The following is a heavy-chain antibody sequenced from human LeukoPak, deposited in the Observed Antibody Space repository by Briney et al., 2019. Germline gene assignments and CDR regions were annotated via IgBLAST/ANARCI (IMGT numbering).Heavy chain of an antibody. J-gene: IGHJ6*03. D-gene: IGHD4-11*01. CDR2: ISSSSSYI. CDR3: ARDGHDYSNPSLKDYYYYMDV. Sequence: GGSLRLSCAASGLTFSSYSMNWVRQAPGKGLEWVSSISSSSSYIYYADSVKGRFTISRDNAENSLYLQMNSLRAEDTAVYYCARDGHDYSNPSLKDYYYYMDVWGKGTTVTVSS. CDR1: GLTFSSYS. V-gene: IGHV3-21*01.